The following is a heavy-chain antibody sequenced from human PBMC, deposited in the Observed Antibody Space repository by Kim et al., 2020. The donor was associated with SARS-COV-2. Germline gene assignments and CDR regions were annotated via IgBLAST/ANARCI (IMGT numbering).Heavy chain of an antibody. V-gene: IGHV4-38-2*02. D-gene: IGHD1-26*01. CDR3: ARVMGATRAFDI. Sequence: SETLSLTCTVSGYSISSGYYWGWIRQPPGKGLEWIGSIYHSGSTYYNPSLKSRVTISVDTSKNQFSLKLSSVTAADTAVYYCARVMGATRAFDIWGQGTMVTVSS. J-gene: IGHJ3*02. CDR1: GYSISSGYY. CDR2: IYHSGST.